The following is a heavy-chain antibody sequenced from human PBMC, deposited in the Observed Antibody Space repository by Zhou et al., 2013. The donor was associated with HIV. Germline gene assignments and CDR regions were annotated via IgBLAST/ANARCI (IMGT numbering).Heavy chain of an antibody. CDR3: ARDGKVGATGTYYYYMDV. Sequence: QVQLVQSGAEVKPPGSAVRVSCKASGGSFTNYGINWVRQAPGQGLEWMGWISPYTGNTKYTQILQGRVTMTTDTSTYTAYMELRSLKSDDTAVYYCARDGKVGATGTYYYYMDVWGKGTTVTVSS. CDR1: GGSFTNYG. V-gene: IGHV1-18*01. CDR2: ISPYTGNT. J-gene: IGHJ6*03. D-gene: IGHD1-26*01.